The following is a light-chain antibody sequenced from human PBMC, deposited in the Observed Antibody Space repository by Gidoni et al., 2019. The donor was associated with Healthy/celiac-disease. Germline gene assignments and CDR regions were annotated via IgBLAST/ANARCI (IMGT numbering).Light chain of an antibody. CDR2: NAS. CDR1: QSVSSY. V-gene: IGKV3-11*01. CDR3: QQRSNWPPGYT. Sequence: DIVLTHSPATLSLSPGERATLSCRASQSVSSYLAWDQQKPGQAPTLLIYNASNRATGIPARFSCSGSGTDFALTISSLKPEDVAVDYCQQRSNWPPGYTFGQGTKLEIK. J-gene: IGKJ2*01.